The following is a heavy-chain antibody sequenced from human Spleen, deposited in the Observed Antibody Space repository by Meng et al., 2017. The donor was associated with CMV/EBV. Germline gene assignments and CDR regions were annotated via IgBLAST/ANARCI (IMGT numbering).Heavy chain of an antibody. CDR3: AKDKSFGVVTTYFDY. Sequence: GGSLRLSCAASGFTFSSYGMHWVRQAPGKGLEWVAVIWYDGSNKYYADSVKGRFTISRDNSKNTLYLQMNSLRAEDTAVYYCAKDKSFGVVTTYFDYWGQGTLVTVSS. CDR1: GFTFSSYG. D-gene: IGHD3-3*01. J-gene: IGHJ4*02. V-gene: IGHV3-33*06. CDR2: IWYDGSNK.